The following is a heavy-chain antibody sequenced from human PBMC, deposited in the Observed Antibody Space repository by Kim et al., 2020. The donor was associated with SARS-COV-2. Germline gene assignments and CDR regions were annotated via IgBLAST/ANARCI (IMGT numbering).Heavy chain of an antibody. D-gene: IGHD3-22*01. CDR1: GGSITSSSYH. Sequence: SETLSLTCVVSGGSITSSSYHWGWIRQPPGKGLEWIGSIYYSGGTYYNPSLKSRVTISVNTSKNQFSLKLTSVAAADSAVYFCASYDATGYYYYYWCQGT. V-gene: IGHV4-39*01. CDR2: IYYSGGT. CDR3: ASYDATGYYYYY. J-gene: IGHJ4*02.